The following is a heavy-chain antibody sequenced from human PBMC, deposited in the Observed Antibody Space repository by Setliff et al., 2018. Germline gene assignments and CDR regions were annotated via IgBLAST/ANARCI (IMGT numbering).Heavy chain of an antibody. V-gene: IGHV4-34*01. CDR2: IDQSGST. CDR3: ARFGGSASVARFSPPI. D-gene: IGHD3-10*01. Sequence: SETLSLTCAVYGDSFSGYFWTWIRQPPGKGLGWIGDIDQSGSTNYNPSLKSRLTISVDTSKNQFSLSLSSVTAADTAVYYCARFGGSASVARFSPPIWGPGSLVTVSS. J-gene: IGHJ4*02. CDR1: GDSFSGYF.